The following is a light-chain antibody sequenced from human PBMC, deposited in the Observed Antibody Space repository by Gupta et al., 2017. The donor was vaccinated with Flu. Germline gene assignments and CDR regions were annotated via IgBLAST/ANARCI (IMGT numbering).Light chain of an antibody. CDR1: QSISSY. V-gene: IGKV1-39*01. Sequence: DIQMTQSPSSLSASVGDRVTITCRASQSISSYLNWYQQKPGKAPKLLIYAASSLQSGVPSRFSGSGSGTDFTLTISSMQPEDCVTYDCQQSETFGGGTKVEIK. CDR3: QQSET. J-gene: IGKJ4*01. CDR2: AAS.